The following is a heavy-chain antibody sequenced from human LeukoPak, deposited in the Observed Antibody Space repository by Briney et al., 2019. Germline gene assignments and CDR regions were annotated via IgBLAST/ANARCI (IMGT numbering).Heavy chain of an antibody. CDR1: GDTFTGYY. Sequence: ASVKVSCKASGDTFTGYYMHWVRQAPGQGLEWMGRINPNSGGTNYAQKFQGRVIMTRDTSISTAYMELSRLRYDDTAVYYCARDKYYDYVWGSYRPDYWGQGTLVTVSS. CDR2: INPNSGGT. J-gene: IGHJ4*02. D-gene: IGHD3-16*02. CDR3: ARDKYYDYVWGSYRPDY. V-gene: IGHV1-2*06.